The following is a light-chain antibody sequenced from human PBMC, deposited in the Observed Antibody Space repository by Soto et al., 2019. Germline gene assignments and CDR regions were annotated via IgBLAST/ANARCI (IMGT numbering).Light chain of an antibody. CDR3: SSYSTSFFYV. Sequence: QSALTQPASVSGSPGQSITISCTGTSSDVGGYNYVSWYQQRPGKAPKFMIYEVTNRPSGISYRFSGSKSGSTASLTIYGLRDEDEADYYCSSYSTSFFYVFGTGTKLTVL. V-gene: IGLV2-14*01. J-gene: IGLJ1*01. CDR1: SSDVGGYNY. CDR2: EVT.